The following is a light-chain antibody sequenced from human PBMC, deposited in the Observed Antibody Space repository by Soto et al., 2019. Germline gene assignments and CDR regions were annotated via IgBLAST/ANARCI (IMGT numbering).Light chain of an antibody. Sequence: ETVLTQSPGTLSLSPGDRATLSCRASQSVPSNYFAWYQQKPGHAPRLLMHDVSSRATGIPDRFSGSGSGTDFTLTISRLEPEDFAVYYCQQYGRSPFTFGPGTKVDIK. J-gene: IGKJ3*01. CDR3: QQYGRSPFT. CDR1: QSVPSNY. CDR2: DVS. V-gene: IGKV3-20*01.